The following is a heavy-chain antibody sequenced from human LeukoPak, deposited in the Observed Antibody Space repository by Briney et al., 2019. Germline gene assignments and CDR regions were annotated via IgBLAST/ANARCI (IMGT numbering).Heavy chain of an antibody. J-gene: IGHJ3*01. V-gene: IGHV4-39*01. Sequence: SETLSLTCTVSGGPTTSSAYYWVWVRQSPGRGLEWLGSIYNNGDTYYNPSFESRVTIAIETSKNQFPLKMTSVTAADTAAYYCTSRGFRLPLDAFDVWGQGTRVAVSS. CDR1: GGPTTSSAYY. CDR3: TSRGFRLPLDAFDV. D-gene: IGHD5-24*01. CDR2: IYNNGDT.